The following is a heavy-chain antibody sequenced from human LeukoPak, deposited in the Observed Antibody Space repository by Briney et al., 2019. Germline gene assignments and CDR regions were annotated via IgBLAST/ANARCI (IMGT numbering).Heavy chain of an antibody. CDR2: ISRRDDYT. CDR1: GGSISSSSYY. Sequence: PSETLSLTCTVSGGSISSSSYYWGWNRQPPGKGLEWVSVISRRDDYTYYADSVKGRFTISRDNSKNTLYLQMNTLRAEDTAVYYCANDYRSGSFHDFWGQGTLVTVSS. D-gene: IGHD3-10*01. CDR3: ANDYRSGSFHDF. J-gene: IGHJ4*02. V-gene: IGHV3-23*01.